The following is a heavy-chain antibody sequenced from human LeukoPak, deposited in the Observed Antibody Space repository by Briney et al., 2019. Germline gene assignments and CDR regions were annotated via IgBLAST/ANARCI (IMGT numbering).Heavy chain of an antibody. Sequence: GSLRLSCAASGFTFSSYSMNWVRQAPGKGLEWVSSISSSSSYIYYADSVKGRFTISRDNAKNSLYLQMDSLRAEDTAVYYCARDQGNGCFDPWGQGSLVTVSS. D-gene: IGHD1-1*01. CDR1: GFTFSSYS. CDR2: ISSSSSYI. CDR3: ARDQGNGCFDP. V-gene: IGHV3-21*01. J-gene: IGHJ5*02.